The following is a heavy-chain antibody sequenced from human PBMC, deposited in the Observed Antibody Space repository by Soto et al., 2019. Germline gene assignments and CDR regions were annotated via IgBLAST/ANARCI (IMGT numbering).Heavy chain of an antibody. V-gene: IGHV6-1*01. CDR1: GDSVSSNSAA. D-gene: IGHD6-13*01. Sequence: SQTLSLTCAISGDSVSSNSAAWNWIRQSPSRGLEWLGRTYYRSKWYNDYAVSVKSRITINPDTSKNQFSLQLNSVTPEDTAVYYCARGPAAGPVRPKYFQHWGQGTLVTVSS. CDR2: TYYRSKWYN. J-gene: IGHJ1*01. CDR3: ARGPAAGPVRPKYFQH.